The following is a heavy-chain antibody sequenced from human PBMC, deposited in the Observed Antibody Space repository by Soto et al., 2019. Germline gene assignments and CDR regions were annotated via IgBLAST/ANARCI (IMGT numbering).Heavy chain of an antibody. V-gene: IGHV4-31*11. CDR1: GASISRGGYF. CDR2: IHYSGST. Sequence: SETLSLTCAVSGASISRGGYFWSWVRQHPGKGPEWIGYIHYSGSTYYNPSLKSRITISVDTSKNQVSLNMTSVTAADTAVYFCARGGYYFDSSGRYPDQYYFEYWGQGTQVTVSS. CDR3: ARGGYYFDSSGRYPDQYYFEY. D-gene: IGHD3-22*01. J-gene: IGHJ4*02.